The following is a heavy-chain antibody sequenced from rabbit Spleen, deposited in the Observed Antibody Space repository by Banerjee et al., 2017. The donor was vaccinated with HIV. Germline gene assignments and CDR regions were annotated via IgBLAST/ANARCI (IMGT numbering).Heavy chain of an antibody. CDR1: GFTISSSYW. D-gene: IGHD4-1*01. J-gene: IGHJ6*01. Sequence: QSLEESGGDLVKPGTSLTLTCTASGFTISSSYWICWVRQAPGKGLEWIACIDPGSSGTTYYASWARGRFTISKASSTTVTLQMTSLTAADTATYFCARDLTGVIGWNFGLWGPGTLVTVS. CDR2: IDPGSSGTT. V-gene: IGHV1S40*01. CDR3: ARDLTGVIGWNFGL.